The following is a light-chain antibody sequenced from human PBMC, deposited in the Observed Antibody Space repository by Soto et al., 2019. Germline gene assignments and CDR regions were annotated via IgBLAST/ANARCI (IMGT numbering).Light chain of an antibody. Sequence: VLTQSPGTLSLSPGERATLSCRASQTLSSRHLAWYQQKPGQAPRLLIYGASSRATGIPGRFSGSGSGTDFTLTISSLQPDDFATYYCQHYNSYSEAFGQGTKVDIK. J-gene: IGKJ1*01. CDR3: QHYNSYSEA. CDR2: GAS. V-gene: IGKV3-20*01. CDR1: QTLSSRH.